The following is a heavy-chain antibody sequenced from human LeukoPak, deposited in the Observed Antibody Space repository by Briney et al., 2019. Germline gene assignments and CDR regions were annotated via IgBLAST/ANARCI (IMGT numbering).Heavy chain of an antibody. CDR3: ARDSYYYDSSGFID. J-gene: IGHJ4*02. D-gene: IGHD3-22*01. CDR1: GFTFSSYS. CDR2: ISSSSSYI. V-gene: IGHV3-21*01. Sequence: GGSLRLSCAASGFTFSSYSMNWVRQAPGMGLEWVSSISSSSSYIYYADSVKGRFTISRDNAKNSLYLQMNSLRAEDTAVYYCARDSYYYDSSGFIDWGQGTLVTVSS.